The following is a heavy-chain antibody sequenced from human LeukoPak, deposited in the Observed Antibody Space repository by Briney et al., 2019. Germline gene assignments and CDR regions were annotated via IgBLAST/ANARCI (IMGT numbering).Heavy chain of an antibody. Sequence: GGSLRLSCVASGFTFSSYGMSWVRQAPGEGLEWVSYISSSSSTIYYADSVKGRFTISRDNAKNSLYLQMNSLRAEDTAVYYCAREGRSIAASRGGGFDYWGQGTLVTVSS. CDR1: GFTFSSYG. D-gene: IGHD6-6*01. J-gene: IGHJ4*02. CDR2: ISSSSSTI. V-gene: IGHV3-48*01. CDR3: AREGRSIAASRGGGFDY.